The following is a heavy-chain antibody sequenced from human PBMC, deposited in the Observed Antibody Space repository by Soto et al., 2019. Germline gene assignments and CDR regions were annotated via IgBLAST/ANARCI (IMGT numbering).Heavy chain of an antibody. CDR2: ISAYNGNT. Sequence: ASVNISCKASGYTFTSYGISWVRQAPGQGLEWMGWISAYNGNTNYAQKLQGRVTMTTDTSTSTAYMELRSRRSDDTAVYYCARKLGGSGWNRGSFDIWGQGTMVTVSS. J-gene: IGHJ3*02. D-gene: IGHD6-19*01. CDR1: GYTFTSYG. CDR3: ARKLGGSGWNRGSFDI. V-gene: IGHV1-18*04.